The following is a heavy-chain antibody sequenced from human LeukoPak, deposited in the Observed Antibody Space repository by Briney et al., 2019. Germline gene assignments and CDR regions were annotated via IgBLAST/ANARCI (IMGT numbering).Heavy chain of an antibody. V-gene: IGHV3-7*01. D-gene: IGHD2-21*01. Sequence: GGSLRLSCAASGFTYSAYWMSWVRQAPGKGLEWVANIKEDGSEKYYVDSVKGRFTISRDNAENSLYLQMNSLRAEDTAVYYCARATASNWFDPWGQGTLVTVSS. CDR1: GFTYSAYW. J-gene: IGHJ5*02. CDR3: ARATASNWFDP. CDR2: IKEDGSEK.